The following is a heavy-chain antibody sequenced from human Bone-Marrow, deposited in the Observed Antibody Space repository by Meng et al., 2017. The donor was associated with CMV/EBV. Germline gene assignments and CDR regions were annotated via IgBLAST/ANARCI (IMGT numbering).Heavy chain of an antibody. Sequence: SVKVSCKASGGNFISYVISWVRQAPGQGLEWMGWIIPIFGTANYAQQFQGRVTITTDESTSTAYMELSSLRSEDTAVYYCASVVDGYNPRIVSFDPWGQGTLVTVSS. CDR3: ASVVDGYNPRIVSFDP. D-gene: IGHD5-24*01. J-gene: IGHJ5*02. V-gene: IGHV1-69*05. CDR2: IIPIFGTA. CDR1: GGNFISYV.